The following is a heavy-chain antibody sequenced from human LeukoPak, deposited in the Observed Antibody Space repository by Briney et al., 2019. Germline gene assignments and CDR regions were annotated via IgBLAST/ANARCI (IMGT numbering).Heavy chain of an antibody. J-gene: IGHJ6*02. CDR1: GFIVSSNY. Sequence: PGGSLRLSCEASGFIVSSNYMSWVRQAPGKGLEWVSLIYRDGSTDYADSVEGRFTISRDNSKETLYLQMNSLRVEDTAVYYCARDLDVARRPHYGMDVWGQGTTVIVSS. CDR3: ARDLDVARRPHYGMDV. CDR2: IYRDGST. V-gene: IGHV3-66*01. D-gene: IGHD5-12*01.